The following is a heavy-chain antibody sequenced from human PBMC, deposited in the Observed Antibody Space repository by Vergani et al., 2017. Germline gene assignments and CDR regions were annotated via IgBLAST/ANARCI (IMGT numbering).Heavy chain of an antibody. V-gene: IGHV3-7*01. CDR2: IKRDGTET. J-gene: IGHJ1*01. CDR3: ARISGGSAPYLHY. D-gene: IGHD2-15*01. CDR1: GFTFGDYY. Sequence: VQLMESGGGVVQPGGSLRLSCAASGFTFGDYYMAWIRLAPGKGLDWVASIKRDGTETFYVDSVKGRFTISRDNAKTTLYLQMNSLRDEDRGVYYCARISGGSAPYLHYWGQGTLVTVAS.